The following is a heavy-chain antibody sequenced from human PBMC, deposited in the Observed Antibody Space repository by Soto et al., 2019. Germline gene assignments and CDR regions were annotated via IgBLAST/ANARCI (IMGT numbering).Heavy chain of an antibody. V-gene: IGHV4-34*01. Sequence: QVQLQQWGAGLLKPSETLSLTCAVYGGSFSGYYWSWIRQPPGKGLEWIGEINHSGSTNYNPSLKSRVTISVDTSKNQFSLKLSSVTAADTAVYYCARGRNTMVRGVRPPGYYYYMDVWGKGTTVTVSS. J-gene: IGHJ6*03. CDR3: ARGRNTMVRGVRPPGYYYYMDV. D-gene: IGHD3-10*01. CDR1: GGSFSGYY. CDR2: INHSGST.